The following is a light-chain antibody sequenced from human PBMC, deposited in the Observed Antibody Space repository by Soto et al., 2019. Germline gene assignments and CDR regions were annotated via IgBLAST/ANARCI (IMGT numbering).Light chain of an antibody. CDR1: QDISNY. Sequence: DIQLTQSPSAMSASVGDRVTITCRECQDISNYLAWFQQKPGKVPKRLIYAASSLQSEVPSRFSGSGSGTEFTLTISSLHPEDFATYYCLQHNIYPWTFGQGTKVEIK. CDR3: LQHNIYPWT. CDR2: AAS. J-gene: IGKJ1*01. V-gene: IGKV1-17*03.